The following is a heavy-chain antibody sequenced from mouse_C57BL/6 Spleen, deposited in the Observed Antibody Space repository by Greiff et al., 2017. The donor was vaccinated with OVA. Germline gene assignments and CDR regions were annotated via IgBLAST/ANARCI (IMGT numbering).Heavy chain of an antibody. D-gene: IGHD3-2*02. CDR1: GYAFSSSW. CDR2: IYPGDGDT. CDR3: ARSRSSGYPYFDD. V-gene: IGHV1-82*01. J-gene: IGHJ2*01. Sequence: QVQLQQSGPELVKPGASVKISCKASGYAFSSSWMNWVKQRPGKGLEWIGRIYPGDGDTNYNGKFKGKATLTADKSSSTAYMQLSSLTSEDSAVYFCARSRSSGYPYFDDWGQGTTLTVSS.